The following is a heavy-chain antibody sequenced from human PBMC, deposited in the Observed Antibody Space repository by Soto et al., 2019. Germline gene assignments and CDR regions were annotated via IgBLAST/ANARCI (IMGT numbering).Heavy chain of an antibody. CDR3: ARDPPDFNSGFDF. J-gene: IGHJ4*02. D-gene: IGHD1-26*01. Sequence: SQTLSLTCAISMDSVSNNRATWNWIRQSPSGGLEWLGRTYHGSKWISDYAMSVKGRISINPDTSKNLVSLHLNFVTPEDTAVYYCARDPPDFNSGFDFWGQGTPVTVSS. V-gene: IGHV6-1*01. CDR1: MDSVSNNRAT. CDR2: TYHGSKWIS.